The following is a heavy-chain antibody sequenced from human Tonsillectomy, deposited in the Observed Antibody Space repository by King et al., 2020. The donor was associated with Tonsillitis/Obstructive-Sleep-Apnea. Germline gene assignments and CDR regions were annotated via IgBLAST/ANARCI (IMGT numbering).Heavy chain of an antibody. J-gene: IGHJ4*02. D-gene: IGHD6-19*01. V-gene: IGHV3-7*01. Sequence: VQLVESGGGLVQPGGSLRLSCAASGFTFRRSWMSWVRQVPGKGLEWVANIKEGGSEKYYVGSVKGRFIISRDDAKNTVFLQMNSLRAEDTAVYYCAKTYSGWYGGDWGQGALVTVSP. CDR1: GFTFRRSW. CDR3: AKTYSGWYGGD. CDR2: IKEGGSEK.